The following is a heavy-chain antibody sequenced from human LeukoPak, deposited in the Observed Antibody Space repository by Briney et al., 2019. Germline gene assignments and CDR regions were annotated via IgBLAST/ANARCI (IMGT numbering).Heavy chain of an antibody. V-gene: IGHV7-4-1*02. CDR1: GYTFTGYY. Sequence: GASVKVSCKASGYTFTGYYMHWVRQAPGQGLEWMGWINTNTGNPTYAQGFTGRFVFSLDTYVSTAYLQISSLKAEDTAVYYCARVVRSGGGWFDPWGQGTLVTVSS. J-gene: IGHJ5*02. CDR2: INTNTGNP. D-gene: IGHD2-15*01. CDR3: ARVVRSGGGWFDP.